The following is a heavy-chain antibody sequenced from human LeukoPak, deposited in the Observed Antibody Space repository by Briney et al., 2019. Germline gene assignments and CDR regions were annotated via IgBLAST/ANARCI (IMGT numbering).Heavy chain of an antibody. D-gene: IGHD6-6*01. CDR2: IGPNSGGT. CDR1: GYTFTDYY. V-gene: IGHV1-2*02. Sequence: ASVKVSCKASGYTFTDYYMHWVRQAPGHRLEWMGWIGPNSGGTNYAQKYQGRVTMTRDSSISTAYMELTRLISDDTAVYYCARSNIAVRRGDNWFDPWGQGTLVTVSS. CDR3: ARSNIAVRRGDNWFDP. J-gene: IGHJ5*02.